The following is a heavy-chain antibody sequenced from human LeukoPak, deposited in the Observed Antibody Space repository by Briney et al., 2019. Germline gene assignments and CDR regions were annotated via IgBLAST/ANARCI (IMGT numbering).Heavy chain of an antibody. J-gene: IGHJ4*02. V-gene: IGHV4-34*01. CDR1: GGSFSGYY. Sequence: SETLSLTCAVYGGSFSGYYWSWIRQPPGKGLEWTGEINHSGSTNYNPSLKSRVTISVDTSRNQFSLKLSSVTAADTAVYYCARLLWFPYWGQGTLVTVSS. D-gene: IGHD3-10*01. CDR2: INHSGST. CDR3: ARLLWFPY.